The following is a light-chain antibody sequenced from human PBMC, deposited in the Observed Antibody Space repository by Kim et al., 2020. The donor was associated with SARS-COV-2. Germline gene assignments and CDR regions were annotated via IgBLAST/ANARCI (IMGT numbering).Light chain of an antibody. Sequence: VTISCTGSSSNIGAGYDVHWYQQLPGTAPKLLIYGNSNRPSGVPDRFSGSKSGTSAPLAITGLQAEDEADYYCQSYDSSLSGSRVFGGGTQLTVL. J-gene: IGLJ2*01. CDR3: QSYDSSLSGSRV. V-gene: IGLV1-40*01. CDR2: GNS. CDR1: SSNIGAGYD.